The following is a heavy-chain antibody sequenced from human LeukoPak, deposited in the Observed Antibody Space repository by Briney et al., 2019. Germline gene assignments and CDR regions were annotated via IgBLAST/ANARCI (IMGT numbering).Heavy chain of an antibody. CDR2: ISSSSSYI. CDR1: GFTFSSYS. Sequence: NPGGSLRLSCAASGFTFSSYSMNWVRQAPGKGLEWVSSISSSSSYIYYADSVKGRFTISRDNAKNSLYLQMNSLRAEDTAVYYCARDGRYYDISGSQYWGQGTLVTVSS. D-gene: IGHD3-22*01. J-gene: IGHJ4*02. CDR3: ARDGRYYDISGSQY. V-gene: IGHV3-21*01.